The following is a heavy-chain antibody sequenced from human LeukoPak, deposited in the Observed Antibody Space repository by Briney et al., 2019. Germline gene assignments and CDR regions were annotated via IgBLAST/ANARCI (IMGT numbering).Heavy chain of an antibody. J-gene: IGHJ4*02. Sequence: PSETLSLTCTVSGGSISSSSYYWGWIRQTPGKGLEWIGSIYYTGSTYYNPSLNSRVTISADTSKNQFSPRLSSVTAADTAVYYCARVTGYMTEDYFDYWGQGTLITVSS. D-gene: IGHD6-13*01. CDR2: IYYTGST. V-gene: IGHV4-39*07. CDR1: GGSISSSSYY. CDR3: ARVTGYMTEDYFDY.